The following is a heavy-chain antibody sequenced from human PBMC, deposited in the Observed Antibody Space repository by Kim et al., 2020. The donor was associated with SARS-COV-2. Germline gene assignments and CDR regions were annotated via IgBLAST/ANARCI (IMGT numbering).Heavy chain of an antibody. CDR3: ARGGRITIFGVVIQPEDAFDI. J-gene: IGHJ3*02. V-gene: IGHV3-7*03. CDR1: GFTFSSYW. D-gene: IGHD3-3*01. CDR2: IKQDGSEK. Sequence: GGSLRLSCAASGFTFSSYWMSWVRQAPGKGLEWVANIKQDGSEKYYVDSVKGRFTISRDNAKNSLYLQMNSLRAEDTAVYYCARGGRITIFGVVIQPEDAFDIWGQGTMVTVSS.